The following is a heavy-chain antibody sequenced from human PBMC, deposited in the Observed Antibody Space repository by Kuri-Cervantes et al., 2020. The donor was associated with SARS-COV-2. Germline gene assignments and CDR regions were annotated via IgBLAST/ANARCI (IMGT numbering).Heavy chain of an antibody. CDR2: ISYDGSNK. J-gene: IGHJ4*02. V-gene: IGHV3-30-3*01. D-gene: IGHD6-13*01. Sequence: GGSLRLSCAASGFTFSSYAMHWVRQAPGKGLEWVAVISYDGSNKYYADSVKGRFTISRDNSKNTLYLQMNSLRAEDTAVYYCARAYSSSYVLYFDYWGQGTLVTVSS. CDR3: ARAYSSSYVLYFDY. CDR1: GFTFSSYA.